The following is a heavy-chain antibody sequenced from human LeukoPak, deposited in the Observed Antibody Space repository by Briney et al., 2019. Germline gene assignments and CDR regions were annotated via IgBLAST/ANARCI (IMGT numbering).Heavy chain of an antibody. CDR1: GDSIRSYY. D-gene: IGHD2/OR15-2a*01. V-gene: IGHV4-4*07. CDR3: TRGEFDCDF. Sequence: SETLSLTCTVSGDSIRSYYWNWVRQPAGRGLEWLCRIGRSLNTNYPPSLGRRVTVSVDLSKHQFSLKLYSVPAADTAVYYCTRGEFDCDFWGQGILVTVSS. J-gene: IGHJ4*02. CDR2: IGRSLNT.